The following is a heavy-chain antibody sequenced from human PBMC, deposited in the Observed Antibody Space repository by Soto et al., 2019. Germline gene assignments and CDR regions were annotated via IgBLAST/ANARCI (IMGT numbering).Heavy chain of an antibody. V-gene: IGHV3-33*01. Sequence: QVQLVESGGGVVQPGRSLRLSCAASGFTFSSYGMHWVRQAPGKGLEWVAVIWYDGSNKYYADSVKGRLTISRDNSKNPLYLQMNSLRAEDTAVYYRARVDDSSSWSYYFAYGGQGTLVTVSS. CDR1: GFTFSSYG. D-gene: IGHD6-13*01. CDR3: ARVDDSSSWSYYFAY. J-gene: IGHJ4*02. CDR2: IWYDGSNK.